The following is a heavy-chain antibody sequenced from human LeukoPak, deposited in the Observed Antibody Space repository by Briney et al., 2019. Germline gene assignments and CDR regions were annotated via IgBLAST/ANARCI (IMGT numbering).Heavy chain of an antibody. V-gene: IGHV3-23*01. D-gene: IGHD4-17*01. CDR1: GFTFSSYS. J-gene: IGHJ4*02. Sequence: GGSLRLSCEASGFTFSSYSMTWVRQAPGKGLEWVSVISGSDGNTYYADSVKGRFTISRDNSKNTLYLQLSSLRAEDAAVYYCAKDRTETTVTIDYWGQGTLVTVSS. CDR2: ISGSDGNT. CDR3: AKDRTETTVTIDY.